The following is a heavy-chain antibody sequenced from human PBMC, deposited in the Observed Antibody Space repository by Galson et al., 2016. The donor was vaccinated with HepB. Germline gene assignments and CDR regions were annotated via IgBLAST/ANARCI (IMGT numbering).Heavy chain of an antibody. CDR2: IGTYNGNT. CDR3: ARVRPKGADCYSPDYHYGMDV. V-gene: IGHV1-18*01. D-gene: IGHD2-21*02. Sequence: SVKVSCKASGYTFTNYGISWVRQAPGQGLEWMGWIGTYNGNTNYAQKVQGRVTMTADASTSTAYMELRNLNSDDTAVYFCARVRPKGADCYSPDYHYGMDVWGQGTAITVSS. J-gene: IGHJ6*02. CDR1: GYTFTNYG.